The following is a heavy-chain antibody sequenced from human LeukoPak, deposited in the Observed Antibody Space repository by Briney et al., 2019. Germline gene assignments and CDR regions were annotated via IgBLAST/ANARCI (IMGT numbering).Heavy chain of an antibody. CDR1: GFTFSSSA. J-gene: IGHJ4*02. D-gene: IGHD3-3*01. CDR2: ISASGGST. CDR3: ARDQYDTWSRRGNFDS. V-gene: IGHV3-23*01. Sequence: GGALRLSCAASGFTFSSSAISWVRQAPGKGLEWVSGISASGGSTSYADSVRGRLTISRDNTKNSLYLQMNSLRVEDTAVFYCARDQYDTWSRRGNFDSWGQGTLVIVSS.